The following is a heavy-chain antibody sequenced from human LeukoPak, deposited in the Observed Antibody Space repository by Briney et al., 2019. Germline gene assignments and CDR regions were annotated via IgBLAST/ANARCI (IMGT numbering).Heavy chain of an antibody. Sequence: SETLSLTCAVYGGSFSGYYWSWIRQPPGKGLEWIGEINHSGSTNYNPSLKSRVTISVDTSKNQFSLKLSSVTAADTAVYYCARVSYYGGKGAIGYWGQGTLVTVSS. J-gene: IGHJ4*02. D-gene: IGHD4-23*01. CDR3: ARVSYYGGKGAIGY. CDR1: GGSFSGYY. CDR2: INHSGST. V-gene: IGHV4-34*01.